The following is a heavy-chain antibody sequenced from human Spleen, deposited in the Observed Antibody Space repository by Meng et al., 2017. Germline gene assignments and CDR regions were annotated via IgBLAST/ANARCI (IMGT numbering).Heavy chain of an antibody. V-gene: IGHV1-46*01. D-gene: IGHD3-22*01. CDR3: ARGLESYYYDSSGYYDFDY. Sequence: ASVKVSCKASGYTFTSYYTHWVRQAPGQGLEWMGIINPSGGSTSYAQKFQGRVTMTRDTSTSTVYMELSSLRSEDTAVYYCARGLESYYYDSSGYYDFDYWGQGTLVTVSS. CDR2: INPSGGST. J-gene: IGHJ4*02. CDR1: GYTFTSYY.